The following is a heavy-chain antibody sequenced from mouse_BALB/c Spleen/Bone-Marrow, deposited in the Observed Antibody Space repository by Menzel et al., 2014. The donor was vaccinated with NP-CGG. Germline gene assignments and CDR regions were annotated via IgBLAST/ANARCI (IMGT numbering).Heavy chain of an antibody. V-gene: IGHV2-9*02. Sequence: VQLVESGPGLVAPSQSLSITCTVSGFSLXSYGVHWVRQPPGKGLEWLGVIWAGGSTNYNSALMSRLSISKDNSKSQVFLKMNSLQTDDTAMYYCARDYYGSLYAMDYWGQGTSVTVSS. CDR3: ARDYYGSLYAMDY. CDR2: IWAGGST. CDR1: GFSLXSYG. D-gene: IGHD1-1*01. J-gene: IGHJ4*01.